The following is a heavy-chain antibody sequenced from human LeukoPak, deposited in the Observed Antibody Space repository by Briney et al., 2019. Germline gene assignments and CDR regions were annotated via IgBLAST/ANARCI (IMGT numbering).Heavy chain of an antibody. J-gene: IGHJ6*03. CDR2: ISAYNGNT. D-gene: IGHD2-2*02. CDR1: GYTFTGYY. V-gene: IGHV1-18*04. CDR3: ARGIVLVPAAIMVYHYMDV. Sequence: GASVKVSCKASGYTFTGYYMHRVRQAPGQGLEWMGWISAYNGNTNYAQKLQGRVTMTTDTSTSTAYMELRSLRSDDTGVYYCARGIVLVPAAIMVYHYMDVWGKGTTVTVSS.